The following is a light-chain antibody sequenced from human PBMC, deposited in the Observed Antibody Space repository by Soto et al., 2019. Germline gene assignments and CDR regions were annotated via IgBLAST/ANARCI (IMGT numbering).Light chain of an antibody. Sequence: QAVVTQPPSASGTPGQRVTISCSGSSSNTGSNYVYWYQQPPGTAPKLLIDTNNQRPSGVPDRFSGSKSGTSASLAISGLRSEDEANYYCAAWDDSLSGRVFGGGTKLTVL. CDR1: SSNTGSNY. CDR3: AAWDDSLSGRV. CDR2: TNN. J-gene: IGLJ2*01. V-gene: IGLV1-47*01.